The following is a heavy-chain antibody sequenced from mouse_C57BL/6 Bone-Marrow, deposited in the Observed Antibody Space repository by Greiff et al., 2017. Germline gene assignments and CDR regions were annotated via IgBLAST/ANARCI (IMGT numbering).Heavy chain of an antibody. D-gene: IGHD1-1*01. J-gene: IGHJ3*01. Sequence: VQLQQSGAELVKPGASVKMSCKASGYTFTSYWITWVKQRPGQGLEWIGDIYPGSGSTNYNEKFKSKATLTVDTSSSTAYMQLSSLTSEDSAVYDCARPYYGSSYGFAYWGQGTLVTVSA. CDR2: IYPGSGST. CDR1: GYTFTSYW. CDR3: ARPYYGSSYGFAY. V-gene: IGHV1-55*01.